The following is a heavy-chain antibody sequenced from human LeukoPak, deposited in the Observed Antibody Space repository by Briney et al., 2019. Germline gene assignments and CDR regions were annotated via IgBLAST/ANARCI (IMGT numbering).Heavy chain of an antibody. J-gene: IGHJ5*02. CDR3: ARGCDSNLPPNWFDP. Sequence: SQTLSLTCTVSGGSISSGSYYWSWIRQPAGKGLEWIGRIYTSGSTNYNPSLKSRVTISVDTSKNQFSLKLSSVTAADTAVYYCARGCDSNLPPNWFDPWGQGTLVTVSS. CDR2: IYTSGST. D-gene: IGHD4-11*01. CDR1: GGSISSGSYY. V-gene: IGHV4-61*02.